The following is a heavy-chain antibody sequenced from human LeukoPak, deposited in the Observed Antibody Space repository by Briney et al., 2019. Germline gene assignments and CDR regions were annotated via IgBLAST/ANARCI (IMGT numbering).Heavy chain of an antibody. CDR1: GYTFTSYG. D-gene: IGHD3-10*01. CDR3: ARDGYELLWFGEFKKYYYYYMDV. CDR2: ISAYNGNT. V-gene: IGHV1-18*01. J-gene: IGHJ6*03. Sequence: ASVKVSCKASGYTFTSYGISWVRQAPGQRLEWMGWISAYNGNTNYAQKLQGRVTMTTDTSTSTAYMELRSLRSDDTAVYYCARDGYELLWFGEFKKYYYYYMDVWGKGTTVTVSS.